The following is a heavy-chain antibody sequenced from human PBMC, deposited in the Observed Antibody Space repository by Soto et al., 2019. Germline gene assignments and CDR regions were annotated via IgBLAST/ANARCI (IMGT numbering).Heavy chain of an antibody. D-gene: IGHD2-8*01. CDR3: AGRYCTNGVCYTNYYYYIDV. CDR2: ISYDGSNK. Sequence: HPGGSLRLSCAASGFTFSSYGMHWVRQAPGKGLEWVAVISYDGSNKYYADSVKGRFTISRDNSKNTLYLQMNSLRAEDTAVYYCAGRYCTNGVCYTNYYYYIDVWGKGTTVTVSS. V-gene: IGHV3-30*03. CDR1: GFTFSSYG. J-gene: IGHJ6*03.